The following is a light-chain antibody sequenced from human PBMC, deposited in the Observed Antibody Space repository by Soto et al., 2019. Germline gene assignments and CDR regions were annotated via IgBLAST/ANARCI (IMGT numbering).Light chain of an antibody. Sequence: DIQMTQSPSSLSASVGDRVTITCRASQAIRNSLAWYQQKPGKAPSLLIYAASTLQPGVPSRFSGSGSGTDFTLTISSLQPEDVATYYCQKYYSAPFTFGPGTKLGIK. CDR1: QAIRNS. V-gene: IGKV1-27*01. J-gene: IGKJ3*01. CDR3: QKYYSAPFT. CDR2: AAS.